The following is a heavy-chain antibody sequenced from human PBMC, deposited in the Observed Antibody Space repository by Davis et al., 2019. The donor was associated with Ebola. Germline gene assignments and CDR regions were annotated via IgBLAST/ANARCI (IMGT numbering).Heavy chain of an antibody. V-gene: IGHV3-23*01. CDR3: EKDTSNIWFDI. CDR1: GFNFNNCD. CDR2: ISSVGDII. J-gene: IGHJ3*02. D-gene: IGHD1-26*01. Sequence: GESLKISCAASGFNFNNCDMNWVRQAPGKGLEWVSYISSVGDIIYYADSVKGRFTVSRDNSKNTLYLQMNGLRVEDTAIYFCEKDTSNIWFDIWGQGTMVTVSS.